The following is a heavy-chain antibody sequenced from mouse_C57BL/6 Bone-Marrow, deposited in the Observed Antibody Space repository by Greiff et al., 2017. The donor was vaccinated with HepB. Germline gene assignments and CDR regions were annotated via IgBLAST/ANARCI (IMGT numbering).Heavy chain of an antibody. V-gene: IGHV5-17*01. CDR3: ARFYDYGPYYFDY. CDR2: ISSGSSTI. J-gene: IGHJ2*01. Sequence: EVQLVESGGGLVKPGGSLKLSCAASGFTFSDYGMHWVRQAPEKGLEWVAYISSGSSTIYYADTVKGRFTISRDNAKNTLFLQMTSLRSEDTAMYYCARFYDYGPYYFDYWGQGTTLTVSS. CDR1: GFTFSDYG. D-gene: IGHD2-4*01.